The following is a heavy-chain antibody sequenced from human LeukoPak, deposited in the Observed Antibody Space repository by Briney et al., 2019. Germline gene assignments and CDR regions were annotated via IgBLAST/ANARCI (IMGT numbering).Heavy chain of an antibody. Sequence: GGSLRLSCAASGFTVSSNYMSWVRQAPGKGLEWVSVIYTGGTTYYADPVKGRFTISRHNSENTLDLQMNNLRVEDTAVYYCARGPWAAAGGSIDGLDIWGQGTMVTVSS. V-gene: IGHV3-53*04. D-gene: IGHD6-13*01. J-gene: IGHJ3*02. CDR2: IYTGGTT. CDR3: ARGPWAAAGGSIDGLDI. CDR1: GFTVSSNY.